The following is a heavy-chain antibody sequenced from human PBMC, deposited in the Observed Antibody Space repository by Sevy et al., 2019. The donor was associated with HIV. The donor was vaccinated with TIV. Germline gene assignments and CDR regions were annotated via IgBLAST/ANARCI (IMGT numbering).Heavy chain of an antibody. CDR1: GFTFSSYA. J-gene: IGHJ4*02. CDR2: ISSRGGST. V-gene: IGHV3-23*01. Sequence: GGSLRLSCAASGFTFSSYAMSWVRQAPGKGLEWVSFISSRGGSTYYADSVKGRFTISRDNSKNTLYLQLNSLSAEDTAISFCAKAGIAVGGTFDLFYFDYWGQGTLVTVSS. CDR3: AKAGIAVGGTFDLFYFDY. D-gene: IGHD6-19*01.